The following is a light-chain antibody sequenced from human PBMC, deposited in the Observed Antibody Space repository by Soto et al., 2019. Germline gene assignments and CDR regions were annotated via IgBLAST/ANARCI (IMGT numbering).Light chain of an antibody. Sequence: DIQMTQSPSTLSASVGDRVTITCRASQSISTWLAWYQQKPGTAPKPLIYRASNLESGVPSRFSGSGSGTEFTLTISSLQPDDFATYYCQQYTTYSGTFGPGTKVDIK. CDR3: QQYTTYSGT. V-gene: IGKV1-5*03. CDR1: QSISTW. CDR2: RAS. J-gene: IGKJ3*01.